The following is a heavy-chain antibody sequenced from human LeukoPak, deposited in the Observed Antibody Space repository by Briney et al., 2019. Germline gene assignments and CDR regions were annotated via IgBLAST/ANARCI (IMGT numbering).Heavy chain of an antibody. J-gene: IGHJ3*02. CDR1: GFTFSRSW. V-gene: IGHV3-74*01. CDR2: INPDGSTI. D-gene: IGHD2-21*02. Sequence: GGSLRLSCAASGFTFSRSWMHWVRQAPGKGLVWVSRINPDGSTITYADSVKGRFTISRDNSKNTLYLQMNSLRAEDTAVYYCAKGAAYCGGDCYTTDAFDIWGQGTMVTVSS. CDR3: AKGAAYCGGDCYTTDAFDI.